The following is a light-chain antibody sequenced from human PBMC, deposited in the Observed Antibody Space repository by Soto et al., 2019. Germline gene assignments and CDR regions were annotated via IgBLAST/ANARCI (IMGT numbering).Light chain of an antibody. J-gene: IGKJ1*01. CDR2: GTS. CDR3: QHYGRSLWT. Sequence: EIVLTQSPGTLSLSPGERATLSCRASQSVGTTYLAWYQQKHGQAPRLLIHGTSSRATGIPDRFSGSGSGTDFTRTISILEPEDFAVYYCQHYGRSLWTFGQGTKVEIK. V-gene: IGKV3-20*01. CDR1: QSVGTTY.